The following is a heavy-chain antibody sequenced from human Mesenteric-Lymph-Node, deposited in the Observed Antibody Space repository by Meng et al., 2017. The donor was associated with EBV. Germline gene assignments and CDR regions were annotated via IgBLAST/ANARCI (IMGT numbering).Heavy chain of an antibody. D-gene: IGHD6-19*01. J-gene: IGHJ4*02. CDR1: GDSSSNNNW. CDR2: IYHGGYT. Sequence: HLHAAGPGLVKPSGTLYLTCAVSGDSSSNNNWWSWVRQPPGKGLEWIGEIYHGGYTNYNPSLKSRVTISVDMSKNQFSLKLSSVTAADTAVYYCARLLAVPGTPSNTFDFWGQGTLVTVSS. V-gene: IGHV4-4*02. CDR3: ARLLAVPGTPSNTFDF.